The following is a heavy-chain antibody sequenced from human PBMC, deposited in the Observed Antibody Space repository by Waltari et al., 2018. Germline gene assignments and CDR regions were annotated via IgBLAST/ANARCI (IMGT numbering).Heavy chain of an antibody. V-gene: IGHV4-38-2*02. Sequence: QVQLQESGPGLVKPSETLSLTCTVSGYSISSGYYWGWIRQPPGKGLEWIGSIYHSGSTYYHPSLKSRVTRSVDTSKNQFSLKLSSVTAADTAVYYCARDTAPSTDYYDSSGYSDYWGQGTLVTVSS. J-gene: IGHJ4*02. CDR3: ARDTAPSTDYYDSSGYSDY. CDR1: GYSISSGYY. D-gene: IGHD3-22*01. CDR2: IYHSGST.